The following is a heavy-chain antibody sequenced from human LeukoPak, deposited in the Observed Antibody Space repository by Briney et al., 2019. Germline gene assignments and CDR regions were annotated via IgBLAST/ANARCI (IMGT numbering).Heavy chain of an antibody. D-gene: IGHD1-7*01. Sequence: SVKASCKASGGTFSSYAISWVRQAPGQGLEWMGGIIPIFGTANYAQKFQGRVTITADKSTSTAYMELSSLRSEDTAVYYCARGRNWNYVLGWFDPWGQGTLVTVSS. J-gene: IGHJ5*02. CDR3: ARGRNWNYVLGWFDP. V-gene: IGHV1-69*06. CDR1: GGTFSSYA. CDR2: IIPIFGTA.